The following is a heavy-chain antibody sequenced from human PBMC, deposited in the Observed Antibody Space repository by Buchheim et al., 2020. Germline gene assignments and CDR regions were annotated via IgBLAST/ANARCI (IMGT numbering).Heavy chain of an antibody. CDR1: GLTFSDYY. Sequence: QVQLVESGGGVVQPGRSLRLSCAASGLTFSDYYMSWIRQAPGKGLEWVSYISSSSSYTNYADSVKGRFTISRDNAKNSLYLQMNSLRAEDTAVYYCARGCSSTSCYTDYYYYYMDVWGKGTT. V-gene: IGHV3-11*05. CDR3: ARGCSSTSCYTDYYYYYMDV. D-gene: IGHD2-2*02. J-gene: IGHJ6*03. CDR2: ISSSSSYT.